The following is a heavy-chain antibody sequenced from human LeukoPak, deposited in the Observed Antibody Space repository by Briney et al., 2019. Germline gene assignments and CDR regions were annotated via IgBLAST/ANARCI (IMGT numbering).Heavy chain of an antibody. V-gene: IGHV3-30*18. J-gene: IGHJ4*02. CDR3: AKDEIGAVAGLIDY. D-gene: IGHD6-19*01. CDR1: GFTFSSYG. CDR2: ISYDGSNK. Sequence: GRSLRLSCAASGFTFSSYGMYWVRQAPGKGLGWVALISYDGSNKYYADSVKGRFTISRDNSKNTLYLQMNSLRAEDTAVYYCAKDEIGAVAGLIDYWGQGTLVTVSP.